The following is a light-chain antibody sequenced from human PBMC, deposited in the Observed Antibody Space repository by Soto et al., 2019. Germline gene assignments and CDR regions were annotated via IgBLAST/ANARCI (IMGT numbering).Light chain of an antibody. J-gene: IGKJ1*01. CDR3: QQYGSSSTWT. Sequence: EIVLTQSPGTLSLSPGERATLSCRASQSVSSSHLAWYQQKPGQAPRLLIYGASSRATGIPDRFSGSGSGTDLTLTISRLEPEDFAVYYCQQYGSSSTWTFGQGTKV. V-gene: IGKV3-20*01. CDR1: QSVSSSH. CDR2: GAS.